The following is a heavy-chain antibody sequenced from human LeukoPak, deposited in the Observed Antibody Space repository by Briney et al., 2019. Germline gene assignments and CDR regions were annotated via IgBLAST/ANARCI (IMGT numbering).Heavy chain of an antibody. CDR1: GFTFSSYS. CDR3: ARGLSIFRFDP. V-gene: IGHV3-21*04. Sequence: KSGGSLRLSCAASGFTFSSYSMNWVRQAPGKGLEWVSSISSSSSYIYYADSVKGRFTISRDNSKNTLYLQMNSLRAEDTAVYYCARGLSIFRFDPWGQGTLVTVSS. CDR2: ISSSSSYI. J-gene: IGHJ5*02. D-gene: IGHD3-9*01.